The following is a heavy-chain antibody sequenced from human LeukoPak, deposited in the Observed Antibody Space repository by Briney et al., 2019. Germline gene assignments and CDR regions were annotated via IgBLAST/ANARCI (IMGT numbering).Heavy chain of an antibody. CDR1: GFTFSDYY. CDR3: ARDLWGYCSSTSCSDDY. CDR2: ISSSGSTI. Sequence: PGGSLRLSCAASGFTFSDYYMSWIRQAPGKGLEWVSYISSSGSTIYYADSVKGRFTISRDNAKNSLYLQMNSLRAEDTAVYYCARDLWGYCSSTSCSDDYWGQGTLITVSS. V-gene: IGHV3-11*04. D-gene: IGHD2-2*01. J-gene: IGHJ4*02.